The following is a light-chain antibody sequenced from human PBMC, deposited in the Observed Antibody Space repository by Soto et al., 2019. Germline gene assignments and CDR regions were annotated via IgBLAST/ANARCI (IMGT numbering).Light chain of an antibody. CDR2: WAS. CDR1: QSVLYTSNNRNY. J-gene: IGKJ1*01. V-gene: IGKV4-1*01. CDR3: PEYSISPWT. Sequence: DIVMTQSPDSLAVSLGERATINCMSSQSVLYTSNNRNYLAWYQQKPRQPPKLLIYWASARESGVPDRFSGSGSGTDFTLTISSLQAEDVAVYYCPEYSISPWTFGPGTQVDI.